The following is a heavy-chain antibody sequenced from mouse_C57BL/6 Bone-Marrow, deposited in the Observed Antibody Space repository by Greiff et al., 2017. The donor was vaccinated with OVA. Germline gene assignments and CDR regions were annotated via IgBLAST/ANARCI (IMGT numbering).Heavy chain of an antibody. CDR3: TTHGNYSWFAY. Sequence: KQRPEQGLEWIGRIDPEDGDTEYAPKFQGKSTMTADTSSNTAYLQLSSLTSEDTAVYYCTTHGNYSWFAYWGQGTLVTVSA. CDR2: IDPEDGDT. D-gene: IGHD2-1*01. V-gene: IGHV14-1*01. J-gene: IGHJ3*01.